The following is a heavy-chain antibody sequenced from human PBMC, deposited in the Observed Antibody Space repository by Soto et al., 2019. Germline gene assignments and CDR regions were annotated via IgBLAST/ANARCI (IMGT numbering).Heavy chain of an antibody. D-gene: IGHD5-12*01. CDR2: IYWDDDK. Sequence: QITLKESGPTLVKPTQTLTLTCTFSGFSLSTSGVGVGWIRQPPGRALEWLALIYWDDDKRYSPSLKSRLTITKDTSKNQVVLTMTNMDPVDTATYYCAHVYGGYDNFDYWGQGTLVTVSS. V-gene: IGHV2-5*02. CDR1: GFSLSTSGVG. CDR3: AHVYGGYDNFDY. J-gene: IGHJ4*02.